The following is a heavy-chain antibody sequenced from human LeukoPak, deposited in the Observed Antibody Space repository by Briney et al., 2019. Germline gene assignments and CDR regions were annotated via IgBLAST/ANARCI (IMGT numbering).Heavy chain of an antibody. V-gene: IGHV6-1*01. J-gene: IGHJ1*01. CDR3: ARGPSYFQH. CDR2: TYYRSKWYK. CDR1: GDSVSRNSAT. Sequence: SQTLSLTFAISGDSVSRNSATWNWIRQSPSRGLEWLGRTYYRSKWYKYYAVSVKGRITINPDTSKNQFSLQLNSVTPEDTAVYYCARGPSYFQHWGQGTLVTVSS.